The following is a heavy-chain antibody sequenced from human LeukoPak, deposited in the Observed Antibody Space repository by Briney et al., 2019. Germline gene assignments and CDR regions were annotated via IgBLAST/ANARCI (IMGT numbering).Heavy chain of an antibody. CDR3: ARGISSGWFISIDS. V-gene: IGHV4-30-4*08. D-gene: IGHD6-19*01. CDR2: IYYSGST. CDR1: GGSISSGDYY. J-gene: IGHJ4*02. Sequence: PSQTLSLTCTVSGGSISSGDYYWSWIRQPPGKGLEWIGYIYYSGSTYYNPSLKSRVTISVDTSKKQFSLKVSSVTAADTAVYYCARGISSGWFISIDSWGQGTLVTVSS.